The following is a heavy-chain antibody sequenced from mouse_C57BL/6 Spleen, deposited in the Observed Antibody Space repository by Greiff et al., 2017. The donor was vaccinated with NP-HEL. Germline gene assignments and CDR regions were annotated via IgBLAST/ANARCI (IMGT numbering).Heavy chain of an antibody. Sequence: EVKLMESGGDLVKPGGSLKLSCAASGFTFSSYGMSWVRQTPDKRLEWVATISSGGSYTYYPDSVKGRFTISRDNAKNTLYLQMSSLKSEDTAMYYCARHDGTHFDYWGQGTTLTVSS. CDR3: ARHDGTHFDY. CDR1: GFTFSSYG. V-gene: IGHV5-6*01. J-gene: IGHJ2*01. CDR2: ISSGGSYT. D-gene: IGHD2-3*01.